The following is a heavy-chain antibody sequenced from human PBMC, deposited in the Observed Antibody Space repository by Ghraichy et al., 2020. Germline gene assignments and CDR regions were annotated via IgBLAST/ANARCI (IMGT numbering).Heavy chain of an antibody. CDR2: INHSGST. CDR3: ARVIGGSYDFWSGYSGDYYGMDV. J-gene: IGHJ6*02. Sequence: SETLSLTCAVYGGSLSGYYWSWIRQPPGKGLEWIGEINHSGSTNYNPSLKSRVTISVDTSKNQFSLKLSSVTAADTAVYYCARVIGGSYDFWSGYSGDYYGMDVWGQGSTVTVSS. CDR1: GGSLSGYY. V-gene: IGHV4-34*01. D-gene: IGHD3-3*01.